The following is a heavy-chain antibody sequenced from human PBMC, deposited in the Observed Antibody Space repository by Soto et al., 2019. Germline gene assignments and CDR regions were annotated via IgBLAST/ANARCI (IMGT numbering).Heavy chain of an antibody. CDR1: GDSISSSSSYY. J-gene: IGHJ6*03. D-gene: IGHD3-3*01. CDR2: MYYSGSK. V-gene: IGHV4-39*01. Sequence: SETLSLTCPVSGDSISSSSSYYWGWIRQPPGKGLEWIANMYYSGSKYYNPSLKSRVTISLETSENQFSLKLSSVTAAGTAVYYCARIKIVGILTYYMDVWGKGTPVTVSS. CDR3: ARIKIVGILTYYMDV.